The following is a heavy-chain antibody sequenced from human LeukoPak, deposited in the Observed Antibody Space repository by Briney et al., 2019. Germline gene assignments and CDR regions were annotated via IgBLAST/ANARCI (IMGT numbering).Heavy chain of an antibody. J-gene: IGHJ4*02. D-gene: IGHD3-22*01. CDR1: GFTFSSYC. CDR2: ISSSSSYI. CDR3: ARTYDSSGSKTYYFDY. Sequence: GGSLRLSCAASGFTFSSYCMDWVRQTPGKGLEWVSSISSSSSYIYYADSVKGRFTISRDNAKNSLYLQMNSLRAGDTGVYYCARTYDSSGSKTYYFDYWGQGTLVTVSS. V-gene: IGHV3-21*01.